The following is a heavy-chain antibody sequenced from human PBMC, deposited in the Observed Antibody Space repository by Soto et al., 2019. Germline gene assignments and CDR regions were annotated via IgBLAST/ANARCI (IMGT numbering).Heavy chain of an antibody. CDR1: GFPFSRSV. CDR2: ISYDGSNK. Sequence: GGSLILSCASSGFPFSRSVMHLVRPAPGRGLEWVAVISYDGSNKYYADSVKGRFTISRDTSKNTLYLQMNSLRAADTALYYCVKDQGITGTTFDYYYGMDVWGQGTT. D-gene: IGHD1-7*01. V-gene: IGHV3-30*18. CDR3: VKDQGITGTTFDYYYGMDV. J-gene: IGHJ6*02.